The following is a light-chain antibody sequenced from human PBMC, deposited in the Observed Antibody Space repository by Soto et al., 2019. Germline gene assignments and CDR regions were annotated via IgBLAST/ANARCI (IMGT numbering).Light chain of an antibody. CDR3: QQYNNWPGT. J-gene: IGKJ2*01. CDR1: QSVSSN. CDR2: GAS. V-gene: IGKV3-15*01. Sequence: EIVMTQSPATLSVSPGERATLSCRASQSVSSNLAWYQQKPGQAPRLLIYGASTRATGIPARFSGSGSGTEFTLTISSLQSEDFAVYYGQQYNNWPGTFGQGTKLEIK.